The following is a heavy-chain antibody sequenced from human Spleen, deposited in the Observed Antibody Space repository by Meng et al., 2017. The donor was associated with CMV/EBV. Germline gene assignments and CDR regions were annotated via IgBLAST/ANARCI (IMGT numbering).Heavy chain of an antibody. CDR1: GYTFTGYY. J-gene: IGHJ5*02. CDR2: INPNSGGT. D-gene: IGHD1-26*01. Sequence: KASGYTFTGYYMHWVRQAPGQGLEWMGWINPNSGGTNYAQKFQGRVTMTRDTSISTAYMELSRLRSDDTAVYYCARDGVGAKNWFDPWGQGTLVTVSS. V-gene: IGHV1-2*02. CDR3: ARDGVGAKNWFDP.